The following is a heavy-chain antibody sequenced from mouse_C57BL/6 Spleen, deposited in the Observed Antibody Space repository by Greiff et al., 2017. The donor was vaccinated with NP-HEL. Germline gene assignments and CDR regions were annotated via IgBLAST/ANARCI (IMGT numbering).Heavy chain of an antibody. CDR2: IWSGGST. CDR1: GFSLTSYG. V-gene: IGHV2-2*01. D-gene: IGHD2-1*01. J-gene: IGHJ4*01. Sequence: QVQLQQSGPGLVQPSQSLSITCTVSGFSLTSYGVHWVRQSPGKGLEWLGVIWSGGSTDYNAAFISRLSISKDNSTSQVFFKMNSLQADDTAIYYCARSYGNSYAMDYWGQGTSVTVSS. CDR3: ARSYGNSYAMDY.